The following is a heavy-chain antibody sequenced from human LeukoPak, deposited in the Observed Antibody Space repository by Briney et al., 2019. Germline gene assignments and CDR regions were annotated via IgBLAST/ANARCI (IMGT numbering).Heavy chain of an antibody. V-gene: IGHV4-34*01. J-gene: IGHJ4*02. Sequence: SETLSLTCAVYGGSFSGYYWSWIRQPPGKGLEWIGEINHSGSTNYNPSLKSRVTISVDTSKNQFSLKLSSVTAADTAVYYCARVTGYMIEDYFDYWGQGTLVTVSS. CDR1: GGSFSGYY. CDR3: ARVTGYMIEDYFDY. D-gene: IGHD3-22*01. CDR2: INHSGST.